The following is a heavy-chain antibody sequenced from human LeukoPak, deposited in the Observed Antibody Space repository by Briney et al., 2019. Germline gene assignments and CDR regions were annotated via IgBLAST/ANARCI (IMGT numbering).Heavy chain of an antibody. CDR3: ARGGYYDRSGYDY. Sequence: GGSLRLSCAASGFTFSNYAMNWVRQAPGKGLKWVSSISGDSSDIYYADSVKGRFTISRDNARHSLYLEMRSLRAEDTAVYYCARGGYYDRSGYDYWGQGTLVTVSS. D-gene: IGHD3-22*01. CDR1: GFTFSNYA. J-gene: IGHJ4*02. V-gene: IGHV3-21*01. CDR2: ISGDSSDI.